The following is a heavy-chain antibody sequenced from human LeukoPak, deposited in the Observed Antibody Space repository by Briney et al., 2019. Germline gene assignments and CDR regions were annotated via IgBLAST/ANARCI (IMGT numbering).Heavy chain of an antibody. J-gene: IGHJ4*02. CDR3: ARAEGYSPPFRYIDY. V-gene: IGHV4-34*01. CDR2: INHSGSA. D-gene: IGHD4-11*01. Sequence: SETLSLTCAVYGGCSRGYYWGWICEPPGKGLERIGEINHSGSANYNPSLKSRVTISVDTSKNQFSLKLSSVTAADTAVYYCARAEGYSPPFRYIDYWGQGTLVSVSS. CDR1: GGCSRGYY.